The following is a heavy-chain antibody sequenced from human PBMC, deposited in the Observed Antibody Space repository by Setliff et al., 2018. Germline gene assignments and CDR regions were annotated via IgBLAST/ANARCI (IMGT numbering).Heavy chain of an antibody. CDR2: ISRGGSTI. J-gene: IGHJ4*02. CDR3: TRGTFSDFWSGDYYDY. CDR1: GFTFSDYY. Sequence: GGSLRLSCAASGFTFSDYYMNWIRQAPGKGLEWLSYISRGGSTIYYADSVKGRFIISRDNAKNSLFLEMDSLRGEDTAVYYCTRGTFSDFWSGDYYDYWGQGTLVTVSS. D-gene: IGHD3-3*01. V-gene: IGHV3-11*04.